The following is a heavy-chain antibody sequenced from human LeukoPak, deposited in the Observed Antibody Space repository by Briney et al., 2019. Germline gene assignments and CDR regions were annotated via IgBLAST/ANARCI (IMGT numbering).Heavy chain of an antibody. J-gene: IGHJ5*02. Sequence: SVKVSCKASGYTFTSYDINWVRQATGQGLEWMGWMNPNSCNTGYAQKFQGRVTITRNTSISTAYMGLRSLRSEDTAVYYCARNPIRTYYDFWSGYSNWFDPWGQGTLVTVSS. V-gene: IGHV1-8*03. CDR1: GYTFTSYD. CDR3: ARNPIRTYYDFWSGYSNWFDP. CDR2: MNPNSCNT. D-gene: IGHD3-3*01.